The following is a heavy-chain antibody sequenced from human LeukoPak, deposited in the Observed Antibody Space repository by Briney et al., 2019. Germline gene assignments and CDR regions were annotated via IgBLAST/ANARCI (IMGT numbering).Heavy chain of an antibody. CDR3: ARQPLTYYYDSSFDY. CDR2: IYPGDSDT. Sequence: GESLKISCKGSGYSFTSYWIGWVRQMPGKGLEWIGIIYPGDSDTRYSPSFQGQVTISADKSISTAYLQWSSLKASDTAMYYCARQPLTYYYDSSFDYWGQGTLVTVSS. D-gene: IGHD3-22*01. J-gene: IGHJ4*02. CDR1: GYSFTSYW. V-gene: IGHV5-51*01.